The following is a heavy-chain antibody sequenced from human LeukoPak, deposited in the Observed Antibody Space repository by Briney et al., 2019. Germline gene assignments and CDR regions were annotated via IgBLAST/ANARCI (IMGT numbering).Heavy chain of an antibody. CDR1: GFTITGYY. V-gene: IGHV1-2*02. J-gene: IGHJ4*02. CDR3: AREISSGWSDY. Sequence: GASVKVSCKASGFTITGYYMHWVRQAPGQGLEWIGWINPNSGDTNYAQKFQGRVTMTRHTSISTAYMELSGLRSDDTAVYYCAREISSGWSDYWGQGTLVTVSS. D-gene: IGHD6-19*01. CDR2: INPNSGDT.